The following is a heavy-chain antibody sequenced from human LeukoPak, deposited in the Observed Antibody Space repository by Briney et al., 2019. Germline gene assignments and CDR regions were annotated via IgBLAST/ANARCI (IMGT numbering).Heavy chain of an antibody. V-gene: IGHV3-48*03. J-gene: IGHJ4*02. CDR1: GFTFSSYE. Sequence: GGSLRLSCAASGFTFSSYEMNWVRQAPGKGLEWVSYISSSGSTIYYADSVKGRFTISRDNAKNSLYLQMNSLRAEDTAVYYCAMATDSYQFDYWGQGTLVTVSS. D-gene: IGHD5-24*01. CDR3: AMATDSYQFDY. CDR2: ISSSGSTI.